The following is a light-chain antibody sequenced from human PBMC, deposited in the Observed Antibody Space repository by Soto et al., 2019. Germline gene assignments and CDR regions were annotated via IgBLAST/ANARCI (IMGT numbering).Light chain of an antibody. Sequence: QSVLTQPPSASETPGQRVTISCSGSFSNIGNNYVYWYRQLPGTAPKLLIYTNNQRPSGVPDRFSGSKSGTSGSLAISGLRSEDEADYYCATWDDSLRGWVFGGGTKLTVL. J-gene: IGLJ3*02. CDR1: FSNIGNNY. CDR3: ATWDDSLRGWV. CDR2: TNN. V-gene: IGLV1-47*02.